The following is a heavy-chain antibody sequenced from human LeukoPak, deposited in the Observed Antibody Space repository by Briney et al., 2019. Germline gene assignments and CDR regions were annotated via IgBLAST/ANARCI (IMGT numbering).Heavy chain of an antibody. CDR3: AAADWESFYFDS. V-gene: IGHV4-59*06. D-gene: IGHD1-26*01. CDR1: GFTFSSYE. Sequence: GSLRLSCAASGFTFSSYEMNWVRQAPGKGLEWIGFTSYSEGTYYNPSLMSRITISVDRSQNQFSLKMRDVTAADTAIYFCAAADWESFYFDSWGQGALVAVSS. CDR2: TSYSEGT. J-gene: IGHJ4*02.